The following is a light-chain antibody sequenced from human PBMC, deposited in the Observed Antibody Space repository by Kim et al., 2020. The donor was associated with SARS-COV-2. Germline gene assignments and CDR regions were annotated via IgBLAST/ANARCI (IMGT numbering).Light chain of an antibody. V-gene: IGLV3-1*01. CDR1: KMGDKK. J-gene: IGLJ1*01. CDR2: QDN. CDR3: QAWDSSTHNYV. Sequence: PGQTATHTLPGYKMGDKKVSWYQPKPGPAPVVVIYQDNQRPSGIPERFSGSNSGNTATLTISGTQAMDEADYYCQAWDSSTHNYVFGAGTKVTVL.